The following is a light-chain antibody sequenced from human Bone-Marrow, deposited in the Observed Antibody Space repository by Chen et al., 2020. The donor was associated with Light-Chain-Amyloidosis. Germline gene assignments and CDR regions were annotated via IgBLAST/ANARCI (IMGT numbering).Light chain of an antibody. V-gene: IGLV3-25*03. CDR2: RDT. CDR1: DLPTKY. Sequence: SYELTQPPSVSVSPGQTARNTPSGDDLPTKYAYWYQQKPGQAPVLVIHRDTERPSGISERFSGSSSGTTATLTISGVQAEDEADYHCQSADSSGTYEVIFGGGTKLTVL. CDR3: QSADSSGTYEVI. J-gene: IGLJ2*01.